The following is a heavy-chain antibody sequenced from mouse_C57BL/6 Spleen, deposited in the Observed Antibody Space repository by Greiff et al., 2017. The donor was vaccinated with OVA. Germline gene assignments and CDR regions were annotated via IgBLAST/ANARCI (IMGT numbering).Heavy chain of an antibody. CDR3: ARVGIYYGYFDY. V-gene: IGHV1-64*01. J-gene: IGHJ2*01. CDR2: IHPNSGST. D-gene: IGHD2-1*01. CDR1: GYTFTSYW. Sequence: VQLQQPGAELVKPGASVKLSCKASGYTFTSYWMHWVKQRPGQGLEWIGMIHPNSGSTNYNEKFKSKATLTVDKSSSTAYMQLSSLTSEDSAVYYCARVGIYYGYFDYWGQGTTLTVSS.